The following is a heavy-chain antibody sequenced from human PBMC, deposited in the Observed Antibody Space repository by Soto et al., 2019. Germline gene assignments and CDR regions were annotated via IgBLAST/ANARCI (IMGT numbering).Heavy chain of an antibody. J-gene: IGHJ4*02. CDR2: ITWNSVAL. CDR1: GFTFDDHA. D-gene: IGHD3-9*01. CDR3: AKERVRDFDG. Sequence: VQLVESGGGLVRPGGSLRLSCAASGFTFDDHAMHWVRQAPGKGLEWISAITWNSVALDYADSVKGRFTISRDNAKNSLYLQMNSLSPEDTALYYCAKERVRDFDGWGQGTLVTVSS. V-gene: IGHV3-9*01.